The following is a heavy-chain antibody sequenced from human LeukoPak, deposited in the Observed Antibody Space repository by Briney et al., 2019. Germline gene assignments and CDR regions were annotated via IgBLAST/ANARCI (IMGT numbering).Heavy chain of an antibody. J-gene: IGHJ3*02. CDR3: AKGRDYYDSSGYYVRGAFDI. V-gene: IGHV3-23*01. Sequence: PGGSLRLSCAASGFTFSSYAMSWVRQAPGKGLEWVSVISGSGGGTSYADSVKGRFTISRDNSKNTLYLQMNSLRAEDTAVYYCAKGRDYYDSSGYYVRGAFDIWGQGTMVTVSS. CDR2: ISGSGGGT. D-gene: IGHD3-22*01. CDR1: GFTFSSYA.